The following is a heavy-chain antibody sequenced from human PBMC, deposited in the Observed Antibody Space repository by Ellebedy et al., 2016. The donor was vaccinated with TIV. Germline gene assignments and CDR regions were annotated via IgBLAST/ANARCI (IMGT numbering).Heavy chain of an antibody. CDR3: ARGRRDGFNFGWYFDL. D-gene: IGHD5-24*01. J-gene: IGHJ2*01. Sequence: GGSLRLSCAASGFNFNSYWMSWVRQAPGKGMEWVSDIKQDGSERNYVDSVKGRFTISRDNAKNSLNLQMNSLRAEDTAVYYFARGRRDGFNFGWYFDLWGRGTLVIVSS. V-gene: IGHV3-7*03. CDR2: IKQDGSER. CDR1: GFNFNSYW.